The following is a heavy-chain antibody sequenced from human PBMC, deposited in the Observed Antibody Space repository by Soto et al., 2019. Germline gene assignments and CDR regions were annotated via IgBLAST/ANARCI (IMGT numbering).Heavy chain of an antibody. J-gene: IGHJ5*02. D-gene: IGHD6-19*01. V-gene: IGHV1-46*01. CDR3: ARDRIAVAGTAFLRYNWFDT. Sequence: GASVKVSCKASGYTFTSYYMHWVRQAPGQGLEWMGIINPSGGSTSYAQKFQGRVTMTRDTSTSTVYMELSSLRSEDTAVYYCARDRIAVAGTAFLRYNWFDTWGQGTLVTVSS. CDR1: GYTFTSYY. CDR2: INPSGGST.